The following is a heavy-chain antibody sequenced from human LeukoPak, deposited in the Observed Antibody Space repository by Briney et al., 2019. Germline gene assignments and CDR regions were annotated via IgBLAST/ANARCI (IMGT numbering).Heavy chain of an antibody. V-gene: IGHV4-59*08. CDR2: IYYSGST. J-gene: IGHJ4*02. CDR3: ARVSGSGSSSYYFDY. Sequence: SETLSLTCTVSGGSISSHYWSWIRQPPGKGLEWIGYIYYSGSTNYNPSLKSRVTISVDTSKNQFSLKLSSVTAADTAVYYCARVSGSGSSSYYFDYWGQGTLVTVSS. D-gene: IGHD3-10*01. CDR1: GGSISSHY.